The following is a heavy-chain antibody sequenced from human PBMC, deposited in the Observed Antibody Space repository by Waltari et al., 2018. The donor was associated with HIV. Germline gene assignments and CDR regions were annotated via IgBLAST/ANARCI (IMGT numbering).Heavy chain of an antibody. Sequence: QVQLVESGGGLVKPGGSLRLSCAASGFSFSNYYMTWIRQAPGKGLEWVSHISSSSDSQTRYADSVKGRFTISRDNAKSSLYLQMTSLRAEDTAVYYCARQSSDGMDGWGQGTTVTVSS. J-gene: IGHJ6*02. V-gene: IGHV3-11*05. CDR2: ISSSSDSQT. CDR1: GFSFSNYY. CDR3: ARQSSDGMDG.